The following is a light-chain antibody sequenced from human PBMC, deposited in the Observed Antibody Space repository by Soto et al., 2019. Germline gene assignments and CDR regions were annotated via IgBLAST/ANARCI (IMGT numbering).Light chain of an antibody. J-gene: IGKJ5*01. CDR3: LQYNNWPPAT. CDR2: SAS. V-gene: IGKV3-15*01. Sequence: ETLMTQSPATLSVSPGERATLSCRASQYISNFLAWYQQKPGQAPRLLIYSASTRATGIPARFSGSGSGTEFTLTISSLQSEDFAIYYCLQYNNWPPATFGQGTRLDIK. CDR1: QYISNF.